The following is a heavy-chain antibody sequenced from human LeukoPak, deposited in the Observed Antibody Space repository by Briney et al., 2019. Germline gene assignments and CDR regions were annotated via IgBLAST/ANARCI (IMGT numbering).Heavy chain of an antibody. CDR2: IYPGDSDT. J-gene: IGHJ3*02. V-gene: IGHV5-51*01. CDR1: GYSFTSYW. CDR3: ARPRYYDSSGYWSAFDI. D-gene: IGHD3-22*01. Sequence: PGESLKISCKGSGYSFTSYWIGWVRQMPGKGLEWMGIIYPGDSDTRYSPSFQGQVTISADKSISTAYLQWSSLKASDTVMYYCARPRYYDSSGYWSAFDIWGRGAMVTVSS.